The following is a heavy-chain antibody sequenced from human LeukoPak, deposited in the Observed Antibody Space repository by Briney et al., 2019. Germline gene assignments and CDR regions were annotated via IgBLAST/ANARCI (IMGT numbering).Heavy chain of an antibody. J-gene: IGHJ5*02. CDR2: ISGSGGST. Sequence: AGGSLRLSCAASGFTFSSYAMSWVRQAPGKGLEWVSAISGSGGSTYYADSVKGRFTISRDNSKNTLYLQMNSLRAEDTAVYYCAKDGDFWSGANWFDPWGQGTLVTVSS. D-gene: IGHD3-3*01. CDR1: GFTFSSYA. CDR3: AKDGDFWSGANWFDP. V-gene: IGHV3-23*01.